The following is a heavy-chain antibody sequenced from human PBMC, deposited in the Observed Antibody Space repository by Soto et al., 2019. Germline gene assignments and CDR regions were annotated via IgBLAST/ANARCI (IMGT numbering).Heavy chain of an antibody. D-gene: IGHD2-21*02. J-gene: IGHJ6*02. CDR3: ARVTRVGTAIGRQEDSDYYYGMDV. V-gene: IGHV1-69*13. Sequence: SVKVSCKASGGTFSSYAISWVRQAPGQGLEWMGGIIPIFGTANYAQKFQGRVTITADESTSTAYMELSSLRSEDTAVYYCARVTRVGTAIGRQEDSDYYYGMDVWGQGTTVTVSS. CDR1: GGTFSSYA. CDR2: IIPIFGTA.